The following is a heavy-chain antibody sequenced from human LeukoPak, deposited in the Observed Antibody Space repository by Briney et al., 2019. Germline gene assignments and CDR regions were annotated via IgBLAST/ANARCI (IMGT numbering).Heavy chain of an antibody. J-gene: IGHJ4*02. Sequence: GGSLRLSCAASGFTFSSYWMSWVRQAPGKGLEWVANIKQDGSEKSYVDSVKGRFTISRDNAKNSLYLQTNSLRAEDTALYYCARAGDKGDYWGQGTLVTVSS. CDR3: ARAGDKGDY. CDR2: IKQDGSEK. D-gene: IGHD4-23*01. CDR1: GFTFSSYW. V-gene: IGHV3-7*01.